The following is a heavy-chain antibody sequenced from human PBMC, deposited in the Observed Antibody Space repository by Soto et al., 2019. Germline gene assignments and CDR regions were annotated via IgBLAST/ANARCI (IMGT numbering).Heavy chain of an antibody. CDR3: ARTTAFVSGTYPPAHFDY. Sequence: PSETLSLTCAVYGGSFSGYYWSGIRQSPGKGLEWIGEINHSGSTNYTPSLKTRVTISVDTSKNQVSLKLNSVTAADTAVYYCARTTAFVSGTYPPAHFDYWGQGTRVTGSS. J-gene: IGHJ4*02. CDR1: GGSFSGYY. CDR2: INHSGST. V-gene: IGHV4-34*01. D-gene: IGHD3-16*01.